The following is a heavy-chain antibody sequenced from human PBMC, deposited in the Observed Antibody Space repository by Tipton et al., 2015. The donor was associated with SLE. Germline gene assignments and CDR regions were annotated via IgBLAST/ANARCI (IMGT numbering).Heavy chain of an antibody. D-gene: IGHD6-6*01. CDR1: GGSFSGYY. CDR2: INHSGST. Sequence: LRLSCAVYGGSFSGYYWSWIRQPPGKGLEWIGEINHSGSTNYNPSLKSRVTISVDTSKNQFSLKLNSVTAADTAVYYCARASSSSAFDIWGQGTMVTVSS. CDR3: ARASSSSAFDI. J-gene: IGHJ3*02. V-gene: IGHV4-34*01.